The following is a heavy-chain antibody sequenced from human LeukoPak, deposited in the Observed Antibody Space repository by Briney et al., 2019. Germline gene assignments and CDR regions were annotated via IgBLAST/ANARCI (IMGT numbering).Heavy chain of an antibody. CDR3: ARAPSEVGGYYPEYFRH. D-gene: IGHD3-22*01. Sequence: GGSLRLSCEASGSTFSRYWMHWVRQAPGKGLVWVSRIKSDGKTNYADSVKGRFTISRDNAKNTVSLQMDSLRAEDTGVYYCARAPSEVGGYYPEYFRHWGQGTLVTVSS. J-gene: IGHJ1*01. V-gene: IGHV3-74*01. CDR1: GSTFSRYW. CDR2: IKSDGKT.